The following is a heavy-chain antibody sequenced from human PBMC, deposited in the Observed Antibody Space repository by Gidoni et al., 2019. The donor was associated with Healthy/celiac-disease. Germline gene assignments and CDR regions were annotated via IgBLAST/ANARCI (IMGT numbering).Heavy chain of an antibody. Sequence: EVQLVESGGGLVQPGGSLRLSCAASGFTVSSNYMSWVRQAPGKGLEWVSLIYSGGSTYYADSVKGRFTISRDNAKNTLYLQMNSLRAEDTAVYYCATPRGSLDAFDIWGQGTMVTVSS. J-gene: IGHJ3*02. CDR1: GFTVSSNY. V-gene: IGHV3-66*01. CDR3: ATPRGSLDAFDI. D-gene: IGHD2-15*01. CDR2: IYSGGST.